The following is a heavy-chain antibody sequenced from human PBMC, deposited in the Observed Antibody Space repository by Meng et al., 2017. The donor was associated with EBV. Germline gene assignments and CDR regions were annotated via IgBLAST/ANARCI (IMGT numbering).Heavy chain of an antibody. CDR1: GYTFTSYA. D-gene: IGHD3-9*01. J-gene: IGHJ4*02. CDR2: INTNTGNP. CDR3: ARDILYV. V-gene: IGHV7-4-1*02. Sequence: HVQLVQAGSELKMPGSSVKVFRTASGYTFTSYAMDLVRHAPGQGVEWMGWINTNTGNPTYAQGFTGRFFFSLHTSGSTAYLQISSLKAEDTAGNFCARDILYVWGQGTLVTVSS.